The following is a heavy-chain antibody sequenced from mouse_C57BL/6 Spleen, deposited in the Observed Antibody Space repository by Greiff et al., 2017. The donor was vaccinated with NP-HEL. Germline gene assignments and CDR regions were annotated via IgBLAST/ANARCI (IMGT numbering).Heavy chain of an antibody. J-gene: IGHJ2*01. Sequence: EVQLQQSGAELVKPGASVKMSCTASGFNIKDYYMHWVKQRTEQGLEWIGRIDPEDGENKYAPKFQGKATITADTSSNTAYLQRSSLTSEDTAVYYCARFDYDYWGQGTTLTVSS. D-gene: IGHD2-4*01. CDR2: IDPEDGEN. V-gene: IGHV14-2*01. CDR1: GFNIKDYY. CDR3: ARFDYDY.